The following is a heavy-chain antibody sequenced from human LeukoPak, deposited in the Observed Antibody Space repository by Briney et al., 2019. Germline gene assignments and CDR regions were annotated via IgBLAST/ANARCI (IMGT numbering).Heavy chain of an antibody. J-gene: IGHJ4*02. Sequence: SETLSLTCTVSGGSISSYYWSWIRQPPGKGLEWTGYIYYSGSTNYNPSLNSRVTISVDTSKNQFSLRLSSVTAADTAIYYCARAVSGRFDYWGQGTLVTVSS. CDR2: IYYSGST. CDR3: ARAVSGRFDY. D-gene: IGHD6-19*01. CDR1: GGSISSYY. V-gene: IGHV4-59*08.